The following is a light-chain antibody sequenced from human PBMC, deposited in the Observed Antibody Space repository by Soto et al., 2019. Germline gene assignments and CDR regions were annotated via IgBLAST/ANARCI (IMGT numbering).Light chain of an antibody. CDR1: QSVSSN. CDR2: GAS. J-gene: IGKJ1*01. Sequence: MTQSPATLSLSPGERATLSCRASQSVSSNLAWYQQKPGQAPRLLIYGASTRATGIPARFSGSGSGTEFTLTISSLQSEDFAVYYCQQYNNWPQTFGQGTKVDIK. CDR3: QQYNNWPQT. V-gene: IGKV3-15*01.